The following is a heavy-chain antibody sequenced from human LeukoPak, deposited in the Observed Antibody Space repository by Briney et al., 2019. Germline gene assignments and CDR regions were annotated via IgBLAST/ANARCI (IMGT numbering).Heavy chain of an antibody. CDR1: GFTFSRHW. CDR2: IKQDGSAK. D-gene: IGHD2-15*01. V-gene: IGHV3-7*03. J-gene: IGHJ4*02. Sequence: GGSLRLSCAASGFTFSRHWMYWVRQAPGKGLEWVANIKQDGSAKPYVDSVKGRFTITRDNAKNSLFLQMNSLRAEDTAVYYCARDNGWSADFWGQGTLVTVSS. CDR3: ARDNGWSADF.